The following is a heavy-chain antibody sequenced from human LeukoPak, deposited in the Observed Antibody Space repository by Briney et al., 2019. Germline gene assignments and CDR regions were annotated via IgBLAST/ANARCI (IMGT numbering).Heavy chain of an antibody. CDR2: ISSSSSYI. CDR3: ASLYSSSWYGWFDP. V-gene: IGHV3-21*01. CDR1: GFTFSSYS. D-gene: IGHD6-13*01. J-gene: IGHJ5*02. Sequence: GGSLRLSCAASGFTFSSYSMNWVRQAPGKGLEWVSSISSSSSYIYYADSVKSRFTISRDNAKNSLYLQMNSLRAEDTAVYYCASLYSSSWYGWFDPWGQGTLVTVSS.